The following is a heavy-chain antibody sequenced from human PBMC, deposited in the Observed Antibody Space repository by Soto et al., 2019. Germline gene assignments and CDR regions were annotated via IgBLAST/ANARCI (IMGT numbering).Heavy chain of an antibody. D-gene: IGHD5-18*01. CDR1: GGSFSGYY. Sequence: QVQLQQWGAGLLKPSETLSLTCAVYGGSFSGYYWSWIRQPPGKGLEWIGEINHSGSTNYNPSLKSRVTISVDTSKNQFSLKLSSLTAADTAVYYCASTGRGYSYGYRDYWGQGTLVTVSS. CDR2: INHSGST. J-gene: IGHJ4*02. CDR3: ASTGRGYSYGYRDY. V-gene: IGHV4-34*01.